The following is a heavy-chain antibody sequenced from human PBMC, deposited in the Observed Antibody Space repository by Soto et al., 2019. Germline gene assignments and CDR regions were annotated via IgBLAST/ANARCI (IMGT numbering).Heavy chain of an antibody. Sequence: GGSLRLSCEASGFTFSTYWMSWVRQAPGKGLEWVANIRQDGSQKYLVDSVKGRFTISRDNAKNSLKLTSVTVADTAVYYCARDFRVAAAGSGFGPWGQGTLVTVSS. J-gene: IGHJ5*02. V-gene: IGHV3-7*03. CDR2: IRQDGSQK. CDR1: GFTFSTYW. D-gene: IGHD6-13*01. CDR3: ARDFRVAAAGSGFGP.